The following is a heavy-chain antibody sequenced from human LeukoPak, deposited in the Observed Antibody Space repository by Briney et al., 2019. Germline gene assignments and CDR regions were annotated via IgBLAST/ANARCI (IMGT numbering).Heavy chain of an antibody. CDR1: GGTFSSYA. J-gene: IGHJ4*02. D-gene: IGHD5-18*01. CDR2: IIPILGTA. V-gene: IGHV1-69*13. CDR3: ARVPGYSYAFDY. Sequence: SVKVSCKASGGTFSSYAISWVRQAPGQGLEWMGGIIPILGTANYAQKFQGRVTITADESTSTAYMELSSLRSEDTAVYYCARVPGYSYAFDYWGQGTLVTVSS.